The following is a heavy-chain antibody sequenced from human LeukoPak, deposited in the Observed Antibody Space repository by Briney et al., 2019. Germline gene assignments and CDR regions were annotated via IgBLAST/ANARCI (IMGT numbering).Heavy chain of an antibody. D-gene: IGHD3-22*01. Sequence: SETLSLTCTVSGGSISSSSYYWGWIRQPPGKGLEWIGSIYYSGRTYYNPSFKSRVTISVDTSKNQFSLKLSSVTAADTAVYYCAIDSSGYRWYFDLWGRGTLVTVSS. CDR3: AIDSSGYRWYFDL. V-gene: IGHV4-39*01. CDR2: IYYSGRT. CDR1: GGSISSSSYY. J-gene: IGHJ2*01.